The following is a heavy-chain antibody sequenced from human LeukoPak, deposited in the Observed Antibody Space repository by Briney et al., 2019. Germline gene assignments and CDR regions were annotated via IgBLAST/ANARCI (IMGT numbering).Heavy chain of an antibody. CDR1: GYTFTGYY. J-gene: IGHJ4*02. D-gene: IGHD3-3*01. CDR3: ARAPWRYDFWSGATFRPFFDH. CDR2: INPNSGGT. Sequence: GASVKVSCKASGYTFTGYYMHWVRQAPGQGLEWMGWINPNSGGTNYAQKFQGRVTMTRYTSISTAYMELSRLRSDDTAVYYCARAPWRYDFWSGATFRPFFDHWGQGTLVTVSS. V-gene: IGHV1-2*02.